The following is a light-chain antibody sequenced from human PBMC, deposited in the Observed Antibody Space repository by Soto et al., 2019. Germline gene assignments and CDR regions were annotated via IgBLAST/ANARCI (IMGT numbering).Light chain of an antibody. CDR3: QQYGSSPSVT. Sequence: EIVLTQSPGTLSLSPGERVTLSCRASQSVSSSYLAWYQQKPGQAPRLLIYGASSRATGIPDRFSGSGSGTDFTLTISRLEPEDFAVYYCQQYGSSPSVTFGQGTKVEIK. CDR2: GAS. J-gene: IGKJ1*01. CDR1: QSVSSSY. V-gene: IGKV3-20*01.